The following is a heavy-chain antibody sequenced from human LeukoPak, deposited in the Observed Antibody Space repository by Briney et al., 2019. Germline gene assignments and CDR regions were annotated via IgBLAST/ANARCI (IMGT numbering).Heavy chain of an antibody. CDR1: GYTFTSYG. V-gene: IGHV1-18*01. Sequence: ASVKVSCKASGYTFTSYGISWVRQAPGQGLEWMGWISAYNGNTNYAQNLQGRVTMTTDTSTSTAYMELRSLRSDDTAVYYCARDRSWLGMVPGWLHNRGYYYYYYYMDVWGKGTTVTVSS. J-gene: IGHJ6*03. CDR3: ARDRSWLGMVPGWLHNRGYYYYYYYMDV. D-gene: IGHD5-24*01. CDR2: ISAYNGNT.